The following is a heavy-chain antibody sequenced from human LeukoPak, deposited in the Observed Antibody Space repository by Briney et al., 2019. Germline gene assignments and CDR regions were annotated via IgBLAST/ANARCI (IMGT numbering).Heavy chain of an antibody. V-gene: IGHV4-30-4*01. CDR3: AREVIGSGWFDP. J-gene: IGHJ5*02. Sequence: SETLSLTCTASGGSISSGDYYWNWIRQPPGKGLEWIGYIYYSGDTSYNASLKSRVTISVDTSKNQFSLKLSSVTAADTAVYYCAREVIGSGWFDPWGQGTLVTVSS. CDR2: IYYSGDT. CDR1: GGSISSGDYY. D-gene: IGHD3-22*01.